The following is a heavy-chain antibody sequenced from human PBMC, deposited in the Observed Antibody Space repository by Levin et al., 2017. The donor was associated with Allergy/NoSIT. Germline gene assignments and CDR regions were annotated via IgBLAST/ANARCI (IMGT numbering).Heavy chain of an antibody. V-gene: IGHV4-34*01. Sequence: KASETLSLTCAVYGGSFSGYYWSWIRQPPGKGLEWIGEINHSGSTNYNPSLKSRVTISVDTSKNQFSLKLSSVTAADTAVYYCARVLIPMVRGFDYWGQGTLVTVSS. J-gene: IGHJ4*02. D-gene: IGHD3-10*01. CDR1: GGSFSGYY. CDR3: ARVLIPMVRGFDY. CDR2: INHSGST.